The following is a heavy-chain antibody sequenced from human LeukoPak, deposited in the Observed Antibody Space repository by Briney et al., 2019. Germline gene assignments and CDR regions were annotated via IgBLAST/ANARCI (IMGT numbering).Heavy chain of an antibody. J-gene: IGHJ6*02. CDR2: FDPEDGET. CDR1: GYTLTELS. V-gene: IGHV1-24*01. Sequence: ASVKVSCKVSGYTLTELSMHWVRQAPGKGLEWMGGFDPEDGETIYAQKFQGRVTMTRDTSISTAYMELSSLRSEDTAVYYCAREQDEDYDYYGMDVWGQGTTVTVSS. CDR3: AREQDEDYDYYGMDV.